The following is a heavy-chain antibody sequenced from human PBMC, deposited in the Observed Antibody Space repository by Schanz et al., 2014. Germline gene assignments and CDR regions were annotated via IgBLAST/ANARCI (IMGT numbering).Heavy chain of an antibody. D-gene: IGHD2-21*02. CDR2: VSSRSDEI. CDR1: GFTFSTHA. CDR3: AKDRGVDCGDGCFNWYFDL. J-gene: IGHJ2*01. V-gene: IGHV3-23*04. Sequence: EVQLVESGGGLVQPGGSLRLSCAASGFTFSTHAMTWVRQAPGKGLEWVAAVSSRSDEIKYADSVRGRFTISRDNSRSTMYLQMNSLRAEDTAVYFCAKDRGVDCGDGCFNWYFDLWGRGTLVTVSS.